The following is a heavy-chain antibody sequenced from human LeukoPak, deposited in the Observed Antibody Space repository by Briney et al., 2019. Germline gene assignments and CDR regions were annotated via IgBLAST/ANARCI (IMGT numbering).Heavy chain of an antibody. D-gene: IGHD1-14*01. CDR2: IYFLGST. CDR3: ALGSISGDYFSY. CDR1: GGSISNSGYH. J-gene: IGHJ4*02. V-gene: IGHV4-39*01. Sequence: SETLSLTCTVSGGSISNSGYHWGWIRQSSGKGLEWIGNIYFLGSTSYNPSLRSRVSISVVTSKNQFSLKLSSVTAADTAVYYCALGSISGDYFSYWGQGTLVTVSS.